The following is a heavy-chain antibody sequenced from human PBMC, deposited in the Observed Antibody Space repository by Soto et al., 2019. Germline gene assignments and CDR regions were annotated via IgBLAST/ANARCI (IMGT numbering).Heavy chain of an antibody. D-gene: IGHD2-8*02. Sequence: GGSLRLSCAASGFTFSSYAMSWVRQAPGKGLEWVSAISGSGGSTYYADSVKGRFTISRDNSKNTLYLQMNSLRAEDTAVYYCAKDGAESLVDYYYYYMDVWGKGTTVTVSS. CDR2: ISGSGGST. V-gene: IGHV3-23*01. J-gene: IGHJ6*03. CDR3: AKDGAESLVDYYYYYMDV. CDR1: GFTFSSYA.